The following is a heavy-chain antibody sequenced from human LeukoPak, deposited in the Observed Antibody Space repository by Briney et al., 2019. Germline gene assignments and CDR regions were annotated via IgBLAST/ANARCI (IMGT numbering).Heavy chain of an antibody. CDR2: ISWDGDST. D-gene: IGHD6-6*01. V-gene: IGHV3-43*01. CDR3: AKGADDGSSSYYYYMDV. Sequence: PGGSLRLSCAASGFTFDDYTMHWVHQAPGKGLEWVSLISWDGDSTYYADSVKGRFTISRDNSKNSLYLQMNSLRTEDTALYYCAKGADDGSSSYYYYMDVWGKGTTVTVSS. J-gene: IGHJ6*03. CDR1: GFTFDDYT.